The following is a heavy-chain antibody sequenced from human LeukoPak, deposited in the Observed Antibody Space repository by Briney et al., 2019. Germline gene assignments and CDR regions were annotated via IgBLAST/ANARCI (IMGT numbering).Heavy chain of an antibody. D-gene: IGHD3-22*01. CDR2: ISGSGGGT. V-gene: IGHV3-23*01. CDR3: ARSSERKYYFDY. Sequence: PGGSLRVSCAASRVTFSNYAMTWVRQAPGKGLEWVAGISGSGGGTYYADSVKGRFTISRDNSRNTLYLQMNSLRAEDTAVYYCARSSERKYYFDYWGQGTLVTVSS. J-gene: IGHJ4*02. CDR1: RVTFSNYA.